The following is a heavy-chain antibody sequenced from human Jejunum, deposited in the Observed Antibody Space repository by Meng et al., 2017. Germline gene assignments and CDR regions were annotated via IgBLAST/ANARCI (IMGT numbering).Heavy chain of an antibody. CDR1: GYTFSDHY. D-gene: IGHD1-1*01. Sequence: QVQLVQSGAEVKKSGASVTVSCKASGYTFSDHYIHWVRQAPGQGLEWMGWTNPDTGGTNYAQKFQGWVTMTRDTSISTAYMELRRLRSDDTAVYYCARDAGSFLDYYFDSWGQGTLVTVSS. V-gene: IGHV1-2*04. CDR2: TNPDTGGT. CDR3: ARDAGSFLDYYFDS. J-gene: IGHJ4*02.